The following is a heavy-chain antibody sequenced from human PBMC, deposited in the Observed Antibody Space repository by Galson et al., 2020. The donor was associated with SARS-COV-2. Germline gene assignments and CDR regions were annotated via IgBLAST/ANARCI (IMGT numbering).Heavy chain of an antibody. CDR2: IKSKTDGGTP. J-gene: IGHJ4*02. D-gene: IGHD2-15*01. CDR1: GFTFTEAW. V-gene: IGHV3-15*01. CDR3: VTDGGYY. Sequence: GGSLRLSCVASGFTFTEAWMSWVRQAPGKGLEWVGRIKSKTDGGTPDYAAAVKGRFTISTDDSKNTLYVQMDNLKTEDTAMYYCVTDGGYYWGQGSLVAVSS.